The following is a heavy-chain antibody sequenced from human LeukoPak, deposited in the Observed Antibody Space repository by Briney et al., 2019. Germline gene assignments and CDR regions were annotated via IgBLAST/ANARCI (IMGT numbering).Heavy chain of an antibody. CDR3: ARHRNFGANFAIDY. V-gene: IGHV3-23*01. J-gene: IGHJ4*02. Sequence: HPGGSLRLSCAASGFTFGSYVMNWVRQAPEKGLEWVSSISGSGGNTYYADSVKGRFTISRDNSKSTLHLQLNSLRAEDTAIYFCARHRNFGANFAIDYWGQGTLVTVSS. CDR1: GFTFGSYV. CDR2: ISGSGGNT. D-gene: IGHD4/OR15-4a*01.